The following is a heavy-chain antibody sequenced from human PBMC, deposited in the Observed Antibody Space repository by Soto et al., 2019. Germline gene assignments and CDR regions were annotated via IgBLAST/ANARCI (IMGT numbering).Heavy chain of an antibody. V-gene: IGHV4-59*01. CDR1: GGSIRSYD. J-gene: IGHJ6*02. CDR2: IYYSGST. Sequence: SETLSLTCTVSGGSIRSYDWSWIRQPPGKGLEWIGYIYYSGSTNYNPSLKSRVTISVDTSKNQFSLKLSSVTAADTAVYYCARGLAAAHYYYYGMDVWGQGTTVTVSS. D-gene: IGHD6-13*01. CDR3: ARGLAAAHYYYYGMDV.